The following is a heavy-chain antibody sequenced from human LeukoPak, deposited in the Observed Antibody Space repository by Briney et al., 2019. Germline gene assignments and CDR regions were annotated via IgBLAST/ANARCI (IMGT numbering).Heavy chain of an antibody. V-gene: IGHV3-30*03. Sequence: PGRSLRLSCAAPGFTFSSYGMHWVRQAPGKGLEWVAVISYDGSNKYYADSVKGRFTISRDNSKNTLYLQMNSLRAEDTAVYYCARGAVFTMVRGRGVDYWGQGTLVTVSS. J-gene: IGHJ4*02. CDR3: ARGAVFTMVRGRGVDY. CDR1: GFTFSSYG. D-gene: IGHD3-10*01. CDR2: ISYDGSNK.